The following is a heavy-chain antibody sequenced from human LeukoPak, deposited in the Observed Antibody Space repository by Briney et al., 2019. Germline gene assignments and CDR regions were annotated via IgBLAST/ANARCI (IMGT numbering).Heavy chain of an antibody. J-gene: IGHJ4*02. CDR2: INPNSGGT. Sequence: ASVKVSCKASGYTFTSYGISWVRQAPGQGLEWMGWINPNSGGTNYAQKFQGRVTMTRDTSISTAYMELSRLRSDDTAVYYCAKYGTSLKSLDYWGQGTLVTVSS. V-gene: IGHV1-2*02. D-gene: IGHD1-1*01. CDR3: AKYGTSLKSLDY. CDR1: GYTFTSYG.